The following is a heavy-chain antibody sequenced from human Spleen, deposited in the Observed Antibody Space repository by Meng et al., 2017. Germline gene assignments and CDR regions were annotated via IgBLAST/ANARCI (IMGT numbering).Heavy chain of an antibody. D-gene: IGHD6-19*01. CDR3: ARKKWLATGEVH. J-gene: IGHJ4*02. CDR2: INARTGDP. Sequence: QVQLVQSGSELKKPGASVQISCKASGYTFTNYAMNWVRQAPGQGLEWMGWINARTGDPTYAPGFTGRFVLSLDTSVSTAYLQITSLKTEDTAVYYCARKKWLATGEVHWGQGTLVTVSS. CDR1: GYTFTNYA. V-gene: IGHV7-4-1*02.